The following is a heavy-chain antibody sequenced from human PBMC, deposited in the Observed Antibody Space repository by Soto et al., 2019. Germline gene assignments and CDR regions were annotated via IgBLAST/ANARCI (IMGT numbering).Heavy chain of an antibody. V-gene: IGHV3-23*01. CDR1: GFTFSSYA. J-gene: IGHJ6*02. CDR3: AKVGGGYKWLRLDPRFEYGMDV. D-gene: IGHD5-12*01. Sequence: GGSLRLSFAASGFTFSSYAMSWVRQAPGKGLEWVSAISGSGGSTYYADSVKGRFTISRDNSKNTLYLQMNSLRAEDTAVYYCAKVGGGYKWLRLDPRFEYGMDVWGQGTTVTVSS. CDR2: ISGSGGST.